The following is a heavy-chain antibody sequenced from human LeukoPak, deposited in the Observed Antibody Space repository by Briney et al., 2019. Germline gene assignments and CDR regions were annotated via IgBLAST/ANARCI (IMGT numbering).Heavy chain of an antibody. V-gene: IGHV4-34*01. J-gene: IGHJ5*02. D-gene: IGHD6-13*01. CDR2: INHSGST. Sequence: NPSETLSLTCAVYGGSFSGYYWSWIRQPPGKGLEWIGEINHSGSTNYNPSLKSRVTISVDTSKNQFSLKLSSVTAADTAVYYCARRRLRSVSSSRFNWFDPWGQGTLVTVSS. CDR1: GGSFSGYY. CDR3: ARRRLRSVSSSRFNWFDP.